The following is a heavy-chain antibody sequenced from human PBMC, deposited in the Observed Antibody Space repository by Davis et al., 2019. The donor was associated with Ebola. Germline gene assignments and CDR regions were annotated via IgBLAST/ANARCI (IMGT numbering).Heavy chain of an antibody. CDR2: INHSGST. Sequence: PSETLSLTCAVYGGSFSGYYWSWIRQPPGKGLEWIGEINHSGSTNYNPSLKSRVTISVDTSKNQFSLKLSSVTAADTAVYYCAHVSWLAQHWGQGTLVTVSS. CDR3: AHVSWLAQH. D-gene: IGHD6-19*01. J-gene: IGHJ1*01. CDR1: GGSFSGYY. V-gene: IGHV4-34*01.